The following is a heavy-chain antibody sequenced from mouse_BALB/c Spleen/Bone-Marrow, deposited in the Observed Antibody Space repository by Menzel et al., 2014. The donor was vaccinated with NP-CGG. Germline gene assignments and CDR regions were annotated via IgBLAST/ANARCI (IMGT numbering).Heavy chain of an antibody. CDR3: NAWNYYGGMGY. D-gene: IGHD1-2*01. Sequence: VQLKDSGAELVRSGASVKLSCTASGFNIKDYYMHWVKQRPGQGLEWIGWIDPENGDTEYAPKFQGKATMTADTSSNTAYLQLSSLTSKDTAVYYCNAWNYYGGMGYWGQGTSVTVSS. J-gene: IGHJ4*01. V-gene: IGHV14-4*02. CDR2: IDPENGDT. CDR1: GFNIKDYY.